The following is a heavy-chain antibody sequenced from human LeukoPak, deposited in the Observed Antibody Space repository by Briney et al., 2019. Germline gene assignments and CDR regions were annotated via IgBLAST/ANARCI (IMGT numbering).Heavy chain of an antibody. J-gene: IGHJ3*02. Sequence: PSETLSLTCTVSGGSISSGSYYWSWIRQPAGKGLEWIGRIYTSGSTNYNPSLKSRVTISVDTSKNQFSLKLSSVTAADTAVYYCAREGSSSTNDAFDIWGQGTMVTVSS. V-gene: IGHV4-61*02. CDR2: IYTSGST. CDR3: AREGSSSTNDAFDI. D-gene: IGHD6-6*01. CDR1: GGSISSGSYY.